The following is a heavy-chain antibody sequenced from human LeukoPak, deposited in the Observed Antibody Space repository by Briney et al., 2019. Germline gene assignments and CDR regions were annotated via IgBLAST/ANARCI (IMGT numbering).Heavy chain of an antibody. CDR2: INHSGST. CDR1: GGSFSGYY. D-gene: IGHD3-9*01. Sequence: SETLSLTCAVYGGSFSGYYWSWIRQPPGKGLEWIGEINHSGSTNYNPSLKSRVTISVDTPKNQFSLKLSSVTAADTAVYYCARSSADILRYFDWFFDYWGQGTLVTVSS. V-gene: IGHV4-34*01. CDR3: ARSSADILRYFDWFFDY. J-gene: IGHJ4*02.